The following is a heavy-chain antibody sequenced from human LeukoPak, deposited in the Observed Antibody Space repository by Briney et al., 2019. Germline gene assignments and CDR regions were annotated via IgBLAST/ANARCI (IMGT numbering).Heavy chain of an antibody. Sequence: SETLSLTCTVSGGSISSSSYYWGWIRQPPGKGLEWIGSIYYSGSTYYNPSLKSRVTISVDTSKNQFSLKLSSVTAADTAVYYCAKQSLFGGENDYWGQGTWSPSPQ. D-gene: IGHD3-16*01. CDR2: IYYSGST. CDR1: GGSISSSSYY. J-gene: IGHJ4*02. V-gene: IGHV4-39*01. CDR3: AKQSLFGGENDY.